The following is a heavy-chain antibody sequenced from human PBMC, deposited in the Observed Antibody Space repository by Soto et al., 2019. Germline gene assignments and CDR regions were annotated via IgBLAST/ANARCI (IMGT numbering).Heavy chain of an antibody. CDR3: AKEASGASAKGRSPHFDY. CDR2: ISGSGGTT. J-gene: IGHJ4*02. D-gene: IGHD6-25*01. Sequence: GGSLRLSCSASGFTFNSYAMIWVRQAPGKGLEWVSTISGSGGTTYYADSVKGRFTISRDNSKNTLSLQMNSLRAEDTAVYYCAKEASGASAKGRSPHFDYWGQGTLVTVSS. CDR1: GFTFNSYA. V-gene: IGHV3-23*01.